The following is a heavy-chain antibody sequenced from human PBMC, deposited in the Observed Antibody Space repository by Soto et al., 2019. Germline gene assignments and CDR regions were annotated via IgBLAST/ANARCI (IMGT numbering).Heavy chain of an antibody. CDR1: GYTFTSYD. Sequence: ASVKVSCKASGYTFTSYDINWVRQATGQGLEWMGWMNPNSGNTGYAQKFQGRVTMTRNTSISTAYMELSSLRSEDTAVYYCARVLLWFGELSPGAFDIWGQGTMVTV. CDR2: MNPNSGNT. V-gene: IGHV1-8*01. J-gene: IGHJ3*02. D-gene: IGHD3-10*01. CDR3: ARVLLWFGELSPGAFDI.